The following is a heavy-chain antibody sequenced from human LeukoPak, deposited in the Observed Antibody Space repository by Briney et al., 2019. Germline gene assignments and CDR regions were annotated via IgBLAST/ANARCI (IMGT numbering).Heavy chain of an antibody. CDR2: ISSSSSYI. CDR1: GFTFSSYS. CDR3: ARVGQPLVNGFDP. J-gene: IGHJ5*02. V-gene: IGHV3-21*01. Sequence: GGSLRLSCAASGFTFSSYSMNWVRQAPGKGLEWVSSISSSSSYIYYADSVKGRFTISRDNAKNSLYLQMNSLRAEDTAVYYCARVGQPLVNGFDPWGQGTLVTVSS. D-gene: IGHD6-13*01.